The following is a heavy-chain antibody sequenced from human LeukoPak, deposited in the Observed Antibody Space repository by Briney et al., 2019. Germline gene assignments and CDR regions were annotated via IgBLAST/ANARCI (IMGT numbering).Heavy chain of an antibody. D-gene: IGHD5-24*01. CDR3: ARIRDGYNDAYDI. CDR1: DYTFTTYG. Sequence: ASVKVSCKASDYTFTTYGISWVRQAPGQGLEWMGWINAYNDNTNYAQKLQGRVTMTRDTSASTVYMELSSLRSEDTAIYYCARIRDGYNDAYDIWGQGTVVTVPS. CDR2: INAYNDNT. J-gene: IGHJ3*02. V-gene: IGHV1-18*01.